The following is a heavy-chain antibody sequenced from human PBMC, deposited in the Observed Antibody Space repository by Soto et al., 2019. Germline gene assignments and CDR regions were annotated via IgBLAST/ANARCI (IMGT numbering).Heavy chain of an antibody. Sequence: PSETLTLTCTVSGGSVSSGSYYWSWIRQPPGKGLEWIGYIYYSGSTNHNPSLKSRVTISVDTSKNQFSLKLSSVTAADTAVYYCARDFDYWGQGTLVTVSS. V-gene: IGHV4-61*01. J-gene: IGHJ4*02. CDR2: IYYSGST. CDR3: ARDFDY. CDR1: GGSVSSGSYY.